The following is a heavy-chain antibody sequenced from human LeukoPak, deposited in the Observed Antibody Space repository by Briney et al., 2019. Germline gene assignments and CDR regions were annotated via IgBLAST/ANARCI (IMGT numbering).Heavy chain of an antibody. CDR3: ARGRGRKLLTGVDY. V-gene: IGHV1-8*01. Sequence: EASVKVSCKASGYTFTSYDINWVRQATGQGLEWMGWMNPNSGSTGYAQKFQGRVTMTRNTSISTAYMELSSLRSEDTAVYYCARGRGRKLLTGVDYWGQGTLVTVSS. CDR1: GYTFTSYD. J-gene: IGHJ4*02. CDR2: MNPNSGST. D-gene: IGHD1-7*01.